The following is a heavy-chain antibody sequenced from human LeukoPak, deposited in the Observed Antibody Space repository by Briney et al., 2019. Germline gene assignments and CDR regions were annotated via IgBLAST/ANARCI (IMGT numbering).Heavy chain of an antibody. CDR1: GFTLSSYW. CDR3: AKDTRGSGWYDRQAEMDV. V-gene: IGHV3-7*01. Sequence: GGSLRLSCAASGFTLSSYWMSWVRQAPGKGLEWVANIKQDGSEKYYADSVKGRFTISRDNSKNTLYLQMNSLRAEDTAVYYCAKDTRGSGWYDRQAEMDVWGKGTTVTISS. J-gene: IGHJ6*04. CDR2: IKQDGSEK. D-gene: IGHD6-19*01.